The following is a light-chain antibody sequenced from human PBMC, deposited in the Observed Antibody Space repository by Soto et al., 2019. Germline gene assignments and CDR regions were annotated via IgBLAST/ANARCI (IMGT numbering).Light chain of an antibody. CDR3: QNYNGAPWT. J-gene: IGKJ1*01. V-gene: IGKV1-27*01. CDR1: QGISNY. CDR2: AAS. Sequence: DIQMTQSPSSLSASVGDRVTITCRASQGISNYLVWYQQKQGKVPKLLIYAASTLQSGVPPRFSGSGSGTDFTLTISSLQPEDVATYYCQNYNGAPWTFGQGTKVEIK.